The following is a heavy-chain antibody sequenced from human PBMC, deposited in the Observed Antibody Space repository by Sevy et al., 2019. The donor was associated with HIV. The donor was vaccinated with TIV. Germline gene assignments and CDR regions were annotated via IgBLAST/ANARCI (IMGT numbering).Heavy chain of an antibody. Sequence: GGSLRLSCAASGFTFSNAWMSWVRQAPGKGLEWVGRIKSKTDGGTKDYAARVKGRFTISRDDSKNTLYLQMNSLKTEDTAVYYCTKMVGATTWYFDYWGQGTLVTVSS. CDR1: GFTFSNAW. D-gene: IGHD1-26*01. J-gene: IGHJ4*02. CDR3: TKMVGATTWYFDY. CDR2: IKSKTDGGTK. V-gene: IGHV3-15*01.